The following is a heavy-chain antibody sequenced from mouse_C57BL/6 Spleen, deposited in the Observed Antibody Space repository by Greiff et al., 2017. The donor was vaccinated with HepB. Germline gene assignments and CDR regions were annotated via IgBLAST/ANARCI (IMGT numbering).Heavy chain of an antibody. J-gene: IGHJ2*01. CDR2: IDPETGGT. CDR1: GYTFTDYE. Sequence: VKLMESGAELVRPGASVTLSCKASGYTFTDYEMHWVKQTPVHGLEWIGAIDPETGGTAYNQKFKGKAILTADKSSSTAYMELRSLTSEDSAVYYCTREGELPYFDYWGQGTTLTVSS. CDR3: TREGELPYFDY. V-gene: IGHV1-15*01. D-gene: IGHD2-1*01.